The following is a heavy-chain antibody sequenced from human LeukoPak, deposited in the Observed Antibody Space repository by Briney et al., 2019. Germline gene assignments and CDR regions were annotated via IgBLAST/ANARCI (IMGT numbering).Heavy chain of an antibody. Sequence: SETLSLTCTASGGSISSYYWSWIRQPPGKGLEWIGYIYYSGSTNYNPSLKSRVTISVDTSKNQFSLKLSSVTAADTAVYYCARDRYSYFDYWGQGTLVTVSS. D-gene: IGHD1-26*01. CDR1: GGSISSYY. V-gene: IGHV4-59*01. CDR3: ARDRYSYFDY. CDR2: IYYSGST. J-gene: IGHJ4*02.